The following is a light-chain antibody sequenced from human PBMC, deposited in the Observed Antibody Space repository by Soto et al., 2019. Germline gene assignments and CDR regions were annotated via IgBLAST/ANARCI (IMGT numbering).Light chain of an antibody. Sequence: IVLTQSPVTLSLSPVAIANLSGSASHSLTSTNLAWYQQKPGQAPKLVIYGASSRATGIPDRFSGSGSGTDFTLTINRLEPEDFAVYYCQKFGGSPINCGKGTQLEI. CDR2: GAS. J-gene: IGKJ5*01. CDR3: QKFGGSPIN. V-gene: IGKV3-20*01. CDR1: HSLTSTN.